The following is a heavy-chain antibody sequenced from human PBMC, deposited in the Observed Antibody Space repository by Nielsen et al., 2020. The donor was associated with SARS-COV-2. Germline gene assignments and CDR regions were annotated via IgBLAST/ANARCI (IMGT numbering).Heavy chain of an antibody. Sequence: GGSLRLSCAASGFTFSSYAMHWVRQAPGKGLEWVAVISYDGSNKYYADSVKGRFTISRDNSKNTLYLQMNSLRAEDTAVYYCAGSLLDYYGMDVWGQGTTVTVPS. CDR2: ISYDGSNK. J-gene: IGHJ6*02. D-gene: IGHD2-15*01. V-gene: IGHV3-30-3*01. CDR3: AGSLLDYYGMDV. CDR1: GFTFSSYA.